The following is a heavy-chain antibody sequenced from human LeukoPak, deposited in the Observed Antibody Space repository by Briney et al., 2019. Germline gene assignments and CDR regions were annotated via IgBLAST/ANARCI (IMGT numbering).Heavy chain of an antibody. Sequence: GASVKVSCRASGDTFSNYAVTWVRQAPGQGLEWMGGIIPILATTNYAQKFQGKVTITADDSTSTAFMEVNSLRSEDTAVYYCARGGSLAVAPHQYYFDYWGQGTLVTVSS. V-gene: IGHV1-69*13. CDR2: IIPILATT. D-gene: IGHD6-19*01. CDR1: GDTFSNYA. J-gene: IGHJ4*02. CDR3: ARGGSLAVAPHQYYFDY.